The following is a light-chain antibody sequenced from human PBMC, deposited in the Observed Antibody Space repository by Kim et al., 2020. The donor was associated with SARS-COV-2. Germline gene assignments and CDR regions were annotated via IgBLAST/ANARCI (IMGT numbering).Light chain of an antibody. Sequence: TQPPSVSVSPGQTASITCSGDKLGDKYASWYQQKPGQSPVVVIFRDNRRPSGIPERFSGSNSGNTATLTVSGTQAMDEADYYCQAWDSSIYVFGTGTKVTVL. CDR3: QAWDSSIYV. CDR1: KLGDKY. CDR2: RDN. V-gene: IGLV3-1*01. J-gene: IGLJ1*01.